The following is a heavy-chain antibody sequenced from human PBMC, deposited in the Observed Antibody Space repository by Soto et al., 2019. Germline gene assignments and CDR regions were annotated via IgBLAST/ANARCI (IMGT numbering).Heavy chain of an antibody. Sequence: QVQLVESGGGVVEPGRSLRLSCAASGFTFSSYAMHWVRQAPGKGLEWVAVISHDGSITYYSDSVKGRFTMSRDNSNXXXXXXXXXXXXXXXXXXXXXXXXXXXXXXXXFMDLWGRGTTVTVSS. CDR3: XXXXXXXXXXXXFMDL. CDR1: GFTFSSYA. J-gene: IGHJ6*03. V-gene: IGHV3-30*01. CDR2: ISHDGSIT.